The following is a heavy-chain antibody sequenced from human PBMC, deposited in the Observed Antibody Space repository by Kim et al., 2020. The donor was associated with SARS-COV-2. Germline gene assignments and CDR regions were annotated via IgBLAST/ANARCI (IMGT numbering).Heavy chain of an antibody. V-gene: IGHV3-23*01. CDR3: AKDFRSVVAAPFDY. CDR2: ISGSDGST. CDR1: GFTFSSYA. Sequence: GGSLRLSCAASGFTFSSYAMNWVRQAPGKGLEWVSAISGSDGSTYYADSVKGRFTISRDNSMNTLYLQMNSLRAEDTAVYYCAKDFRSVVAAPFDYWGQGTLRTVSS. J-gene: IGHJ4*02. D-gene: IGHD2-15*01.